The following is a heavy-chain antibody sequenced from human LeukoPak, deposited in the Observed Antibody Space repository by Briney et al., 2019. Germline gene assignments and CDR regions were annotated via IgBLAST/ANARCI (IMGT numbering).Heavy chain of an antibody. CDR2: ISGSGSNT. J-gene: IGHJ4*02. CDR1: GFTFSTFA. D-gene: IGHD5-24*01. V-gene: IGHV3-23*01. Sequence: GGSLRISCAASGFTFSTFAMTWVRQAPGKGLEWVSAISGSGSNTYYADSVKGRFTISRDSSKNTLYLQMNSLKAEDTAVYYCAKVGLRDGYKTYFFDYWGQGTRVSVSS. CDR3: AKVGLRDGYKTYFFDY.